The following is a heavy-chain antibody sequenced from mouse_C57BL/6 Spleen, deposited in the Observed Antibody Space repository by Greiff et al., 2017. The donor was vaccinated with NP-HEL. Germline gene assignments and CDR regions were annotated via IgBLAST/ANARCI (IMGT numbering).Heavy chain of an antibody. CDR1: GYAFSSYW. CDR3: APYDGYGGFAY. V-gene: IGHV1-80*01. J-gene: IGHJ3*01. D-gene: IGHD2-3*01. Sequence: VNLVESGAELVKPGASVKISCKASGYAFSSYWMNWVKQRPGKGLEWIGQIYPGDGDTNYNGKFKGKATLTADKSSSTAYMQLSSLTSEDSAVYFCAPYDGYGGFAYWGQGTLVTVSA. CDR2: IYPGDGDT.